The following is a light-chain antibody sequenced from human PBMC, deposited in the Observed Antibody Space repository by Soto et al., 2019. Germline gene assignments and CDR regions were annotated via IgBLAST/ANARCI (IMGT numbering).Light chain of an antibody. CDR1: SSDVGGYNY. CDR3: SSYTSSSTL. V-gene: IGLV2-14*01. CDR2: DVS. Sequence: QSALTPPASVSGSPGQSITISCTGTSSDVGGYNYVSWYQQHPGKAPKLMIYDVSNRPSGVSNRFSGSKSGNTASLTISGLQAEDEADYYCSSYTSSSTLFGGGTKLTVL. J-gene: IGLJ2*01.